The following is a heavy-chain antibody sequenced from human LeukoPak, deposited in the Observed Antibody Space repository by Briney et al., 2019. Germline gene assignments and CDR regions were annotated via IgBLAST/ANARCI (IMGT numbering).Heavy chain of an antibody. CDR1: GGSFSGYY. Sequence: SETLSLTCAVYGGSFSGYYWSWIRQPPGKGLEWIGEINHSGSTNYNPSLKSRVTISVDTSKNQFSLKLSSVTAADTAVYYCARVSVTAWSSCVDYLGQGTLVTVSS. CDR2: INHSGST. CDR3: ARVSVTAWSSCVDY. V-gene: IGHV4-34*01. J-gene: IGHJ4*02. D-gene: IGHD4-11*01.